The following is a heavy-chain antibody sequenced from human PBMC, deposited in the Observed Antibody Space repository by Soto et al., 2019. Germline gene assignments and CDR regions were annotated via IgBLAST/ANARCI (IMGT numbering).Heavy chain of an antibody. CDR1: GGTFSSYT. CDR3: ARDLTSGTTPFDY. Sequence: GASVKVSCKASGGTFSSYTISWVRQAPGQGLEWMGRIIPILGIANYAQKFQGRVTITADKSTSTAYMELSSLRSEDTAVYYCARDLTSGTTPFDYWGQGTLVTVSS. CDR2: IIPILGIA. V-gene: IGHV1-69*04. D-gene: IGHD1-7*01. J-gene: IGHJ4*02.